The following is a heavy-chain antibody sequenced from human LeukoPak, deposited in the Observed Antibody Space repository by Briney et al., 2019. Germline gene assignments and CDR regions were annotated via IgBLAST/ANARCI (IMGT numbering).Heavy chain of an antibody. CDR3: ARDPYDSSGYYLNWFDP. CDR2: ISYDGSNK. V-gene: IGHV3-30*04. CDR1: GFTFRSYA. D-gene: IGHD3-22*01. Sequence: GGSLRLSCAASGFTFRSYAMHWVRQAPGKGLEWVAVISYDGSNKYYADSVKGRFTISRDNSKNTLYLQMNSLRAEDTAVYYRARDPYDSSGYYLNWFDPWGQGTLVTVSS. J-gene: IGHJ5*02.